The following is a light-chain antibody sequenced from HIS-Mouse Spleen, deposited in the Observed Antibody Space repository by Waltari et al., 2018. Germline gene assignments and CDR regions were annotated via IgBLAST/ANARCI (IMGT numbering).Light chain of an antibody. CDR3: CSYAGSSTWV. CDR1: SRTVWRYNL. Sequence: QSALTQPASVSGSPGQSITIPCTGPSRTVWRYNLVPWYQQHPGKAPKLMIYEGSKRPSGVSNRFSGSKSGNTASLTISGLQAEDEADYYCCSYAGSSTWVFGGGTKLTVL. V-gene: IGLV2-23*01. J-gene: IGLJ3*02. CDR2: EGS.